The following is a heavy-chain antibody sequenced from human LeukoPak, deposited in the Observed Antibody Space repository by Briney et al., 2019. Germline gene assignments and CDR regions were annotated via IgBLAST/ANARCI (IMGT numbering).Heavy chain of an antibody. Sequence: KESGPTLVKPTQTLTLTCTFCGFSLSTSGVGVGWIRQPPGKALEWLALIYWNDYKRYSPSLKSRLTIPKDPSKNQVVLTMTNMDPVDTATYYCAHSPPYDFWSGIWFDPWGQGTLVTVSS. D-gene: IGHD3-3*01. CDR3: AHSPPYDFWSGIWFDP. V-gene: IGHV2-5*01. J-gene: IGHJ5*02. CDR1: GFSLSTSGVG. CDR2: IYWNDYK.